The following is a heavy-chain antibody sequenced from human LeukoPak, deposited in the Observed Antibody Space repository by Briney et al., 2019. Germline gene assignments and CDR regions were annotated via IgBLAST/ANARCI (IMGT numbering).Heavy chain of an antibody. CDR1: GCSFTSYW. CDR3: ARQRVDYGDYGIDY. D-gene: IGHD4-17*01. J-gene: IGHJ4*02. Sequence: AASLQISCKGAGCSFTSYWIWWGRQLPGKGLEWRGVIYPGDSDTRYSPSFQGQVTISADKSISTAYLQWSTVKASDTAMYNCARQRVDYGDYGIDYWGQGTLVTVSS. CDR2: IYPGDSDT. V-gene: IGHV5-51*01.